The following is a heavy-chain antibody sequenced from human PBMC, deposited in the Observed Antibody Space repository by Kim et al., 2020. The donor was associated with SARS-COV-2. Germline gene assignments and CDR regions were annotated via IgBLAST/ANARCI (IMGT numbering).Heavy chain of an antibody. J-gene: IGHJ4*02. D-gene: IGHD3-22*01. Sequence: AQKLQGRVTMTTDTSTSTAYMELRSLRSDDTAVYYCARRLDADSSGFDYWGQGTLVTVSS. V-gene: IGHV1-18*01. CDR3: ARRLDADSSGFDY.